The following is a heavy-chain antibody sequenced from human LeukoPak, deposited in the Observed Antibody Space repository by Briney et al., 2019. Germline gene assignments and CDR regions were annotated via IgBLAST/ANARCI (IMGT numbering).Heavy chain of an antibody. CDR2: ISSTGSST. V-gene: IGHV3-11*04. CDR3: ARDIGRGATGTWKFDP. D-gene: IGHD6-13*01. J-gene: IGHJ5*02. Sequence: KPGGSLRLSCVASGFTFSDYYMSWIRQAPGKGLEWVSCISSTGSSTYYADSVKGRFTISRDNAKNSLFLQMNSLRAEDTAVYYCARDIGRGATGTWKFDPWGQGTLVTVSS. CDR1: GFTFSDYY.